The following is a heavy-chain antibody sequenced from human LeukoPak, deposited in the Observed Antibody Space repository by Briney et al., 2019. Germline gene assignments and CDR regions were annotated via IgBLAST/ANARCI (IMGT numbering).Heavy chain of an antibody. V-gene: IGHV4-59*01. CDR2: ISYSGST. Sequence: SETLSLTCTVSGGSINSYYWSWIRQPPGKGLEWIGYISYSGSTNYNPSLKSRVTISVDTSKNQFSLKLRSVTAADTAVYYCARYTAMVAFHAHGFDIWGQGTMVTAS. CDR3: ARYTAMVAFHAHGFDI. D-gene: IGHD5-18*01. CDR1: GGSINSYY. J-gene: IGHJ3*02.